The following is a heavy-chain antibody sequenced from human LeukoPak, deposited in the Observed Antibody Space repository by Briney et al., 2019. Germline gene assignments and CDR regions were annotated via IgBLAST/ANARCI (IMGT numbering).Heavy chain of an antibody. J-gene: IGHJ6*03. V-gene: IGHV1-69-2*01. D-gene: IGHD6-13*01. CDR1: GYTFTDYY. Sequence: ASVKVSCKVSGYTFTDYYMQWVQQAPGKGLEWMGLVDPEDGETIYAEKFQGRVTITADTSTDTAYMELSSLRSEDTAVYYCATGLVRRGYYYYYMDVWGKGTTVTVSS. CDR2: VDPEDGET. CDR3: ATGLVRRGYYYYYMDV.